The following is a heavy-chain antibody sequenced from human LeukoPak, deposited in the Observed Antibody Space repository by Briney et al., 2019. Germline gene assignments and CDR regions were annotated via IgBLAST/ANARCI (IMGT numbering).Heavy chain of an antibody. CDR1: GGSISSSSYY. CDR2: IYYSGST. CDR3: ARSGQRIAAAAYFDY. D-gene: IGHD6-13*01. V-gene: IGHV4-39*07. J-gene: IGHJ4*02. Sequence: SATLSLTCTVSGGSISSSSYYWGWIRQPPGKGLEWIGSIYYSGSTYYNPSLKSRVTISVDTSKNQFSLKLSSVTAADTAVYYCARSGQRIAAAAYFDYWGQGTLVTVSS.